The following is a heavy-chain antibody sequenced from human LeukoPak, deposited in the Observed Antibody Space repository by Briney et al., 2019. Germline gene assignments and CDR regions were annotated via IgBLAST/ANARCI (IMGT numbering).Heavy chain of an antibody. CDR1: GFTFSTYS. CDR2: ISSSSNYI. CDR3: AKSGSNYDDVWGSYRPTEYYFDY. D-gene: IGHD3-16*02. Sequence: PGGSLRLSCAASGFTFSTYSMDWVRQAPGKGLEWVSSISSSSNYIYYADSVKGRFTISRDNAKNSLYLQMNSLRAEDTAVYYCAKSGSNYDDVWGSYRPTEYYFDYWGQGTLVTVSS. V-gene: IGHV3-21*01. J-gene: IGHJ4*02.